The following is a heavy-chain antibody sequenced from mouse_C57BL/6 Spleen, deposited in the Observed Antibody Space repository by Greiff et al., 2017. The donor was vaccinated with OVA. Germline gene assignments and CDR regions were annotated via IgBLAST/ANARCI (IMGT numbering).Heavy chain of an antibody. CDR3: ARDYYGNYWYFDV. CDR2: IKPNNGGT. D-gene: IGHD2-1*01. Sequence: VQLQQSGPELVKPGASVKMSCKASGYTFTDYNLHWVKQSHGKSLEWIGYIKPNNGGTSYNPKFQGKATLTVNKYSSTSYMELRRLTSEDSAVYDCARDYYGNYWYFDVWGTGTTVTVSS. J-gene: IGHJ1*03. V-gene: IGHV1-22*01. CDR1: GYTFTDYN.